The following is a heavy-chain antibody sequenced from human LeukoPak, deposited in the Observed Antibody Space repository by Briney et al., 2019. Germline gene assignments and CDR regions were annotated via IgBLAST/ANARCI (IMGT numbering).Heavy chain of an antibody. V-gene: IGHV3-23*01. CDR2: IGGSGGST. CDR1: GFTFSSYA. Sequence: GGSLRLSCAASGFTFSSYAMSWVRQAPGKGLEWVSSIGGSGGSTYYADSVKGRFTISRDNSKNTLYLQMNSLRAEDTAVYYCAKDFFRITMIVVVTLFDYWGQGTLVTVSS. D-gene: IGHD3-22*01. CDR3: AKDFFRITMIVVVTLFDY. J-gene: IGHJ4*02.